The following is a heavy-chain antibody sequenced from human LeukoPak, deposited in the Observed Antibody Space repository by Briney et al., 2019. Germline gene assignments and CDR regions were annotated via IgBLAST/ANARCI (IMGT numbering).Heavy chain of an antibody. CDR3: ARHINWNSITFDY. D-gene: IGHD1-7*01. Sequence: SETLSLTCTVSGGSINNYYWSWIRQPAGKGLEWIGRIYTRGSTNCNPSLKSRVTISVDTSKNQFSLKLSSVTAADTAVYYCARHINWNSITFDYWGQGTLVTVSS. CDR1: GGSINNYY. J-gene: IGHJ4*02. CDR2: IYTRGST. V-gene: IGHV4-4*07.